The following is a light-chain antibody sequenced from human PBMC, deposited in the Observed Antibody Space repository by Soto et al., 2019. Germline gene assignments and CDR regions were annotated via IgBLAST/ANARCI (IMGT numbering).Light chain of an antibody. CDR1: QDIKDE. CDR2: SAS. V-gene: IGKV1-6*01. J-gene: IGKJ1*01. CDR3: LQHDSYPWT. Sequence: AIQMTQSPSSLSAFVGDSVTITCRASQDIKDEVGWYQQKPGKAPRLLIFSASSLQSGVPSRFRGSGTGTDFTLTISGLHAADFATYYCLQHDSYPWTFGQGTKVEIK.